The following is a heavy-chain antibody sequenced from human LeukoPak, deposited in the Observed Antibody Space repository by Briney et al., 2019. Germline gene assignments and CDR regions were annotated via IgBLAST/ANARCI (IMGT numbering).Heavy chain of an antibody. V-gene: IGHV3-53*01. CDR3: ARCLYDSSGNPHFDY. CDR1: GFTVSSNY. Sequence: GGSLRLSCAASGFTVSSNYMSWVRQAPGKGLEWVSVIYSGGSTYYADSVKGRFTISRDNSKNTLYLQMNSLRAEDTAVYYCARCLYDSSGNPHFDYWRQGTLVSVSS. CDR2: IYSGGST. D-gene: IGHD3-22*01. J-gene: IGHJ4*02.